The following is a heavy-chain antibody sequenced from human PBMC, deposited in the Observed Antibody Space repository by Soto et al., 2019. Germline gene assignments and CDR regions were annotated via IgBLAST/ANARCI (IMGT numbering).Heavy chain of an antibody. J-gene: IGHJ4*02. D-gene: IGHD6-13*01. CDR1: GGSLSGYY. CDR2: IYFTGNT. V-gene: IGHV4-59*01. CDR3: ARGEAGADY. Sequence: TLSLTCTVSGGSLSGYYWSWIRQPPGKGLEWVGYIYFTGNTNYNPSLQSRLSLSVDTSNNQFSLNLGSVTAADTAVYYCARGEAGADYWGPGTLVTVSS.